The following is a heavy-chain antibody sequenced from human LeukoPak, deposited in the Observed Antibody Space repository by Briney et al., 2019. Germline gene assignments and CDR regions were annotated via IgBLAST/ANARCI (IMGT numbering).Heavy chain of an antibody. J-gene: IGHJ6*02. Sequence: GGSLRLSCAASGFTVSSNYMSWVRQAPGKGLEWVSVIYSGGSTYYADSVKGRFTISSHNSKNTLYLQMNSLRAEDTAVYYCARGGDTPYYYYGMDVWGQGTTVTVSS. D-gene: IGHD4-17*01. CDR3: ARGGDTPYYYYGMDV. CDR1: GFTVSSNY. CDR2: IYSGGST. V-gene: IGHV3-53*04.